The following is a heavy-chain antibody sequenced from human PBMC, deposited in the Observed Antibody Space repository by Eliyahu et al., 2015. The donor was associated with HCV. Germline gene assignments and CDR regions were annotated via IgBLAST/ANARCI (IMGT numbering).Heavy chain of an antibody. Sequence: QVQLQESGPGLVXPSQTLGSGVXXDQVQAEAXEXGWSSYRLHPGKGLEWIGYIYYSGSTYYNPSLKSRVTISVDTSKNQFSLKLSSVTAADTAVYYCARGYYYDSSGYYPSWFDPWGQGTLVTVSS. J-gene: IGHJ5*02. CDR1: VQAEAXEXG. V-gene: IGHV4-31*03. CDR2: IYYSGST. CDR3: ARGYYYDSSGYYPSWFDP. D-gene: IGHD3-22*01.